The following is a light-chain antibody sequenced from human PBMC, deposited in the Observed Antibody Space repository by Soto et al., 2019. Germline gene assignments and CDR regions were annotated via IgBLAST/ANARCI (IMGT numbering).Light chain of an antibody. CDR2: GNS. V-gene: IGLV1-40*01. CDR3: QSYDSSLSGYV. Sequence: QSVLTQPPSVSGAPGQRVTISCTGSSSNIGAGYDVHWYQQLPGTAPKRLIYGNSNRPSGVPDRFSGSKSGTSASLAITGLQAEDEADYYCQSYDSSLSGYVFGGGTKVTVL. J-gene: IGLJ2*01. CDR1: SSNIGAGYD.